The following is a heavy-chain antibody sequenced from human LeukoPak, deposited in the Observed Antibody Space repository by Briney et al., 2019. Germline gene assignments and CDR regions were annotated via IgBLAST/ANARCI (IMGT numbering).Heavy chain of an antibody. CDR1: GGSFSGYY. Sequence: SETLSLTCAVYGGSFSGYYWSWIRQPPGKGLEWIGEINHSGSTSYNPSLKSRVTISVDTSKNQFSLKLSSVTAADTAVYYCARGHSGSNWFDPWGQGTLVTVSS. J-gene: IGHJ5*02. CDR3: ARGHSGSNWFDP. D-gene: IGHD1-26*01. V-gene: IGHV4-34*01. CDR2: INHSGST.